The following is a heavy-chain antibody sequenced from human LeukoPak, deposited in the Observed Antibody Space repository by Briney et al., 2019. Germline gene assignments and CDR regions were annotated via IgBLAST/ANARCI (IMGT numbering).Heavy chain of an antibody. CDR2: IIPIFGTA. D-gene: IGHD2-2*02. J-gene: IGHJ4*02. Sequence: ASVKVSCKASGGTFSSYAISWVRQAPGQGLEWMGGIIPIFGTANYAQKFQGRVTITADESTSTAYMELSSLRSEDTAVYYCNISFRYCSSTSCNIGEPGTKYYFDYWGQGTLVTVSS. V-gene: IGHV1-69*13. CDR1: GGTFSSYA. CDR3: NISFRYCSSTSCNIGEPGTKYYFDY.